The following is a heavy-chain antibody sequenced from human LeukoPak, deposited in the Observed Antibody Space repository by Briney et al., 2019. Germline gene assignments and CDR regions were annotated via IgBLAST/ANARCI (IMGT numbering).Heavy chain of an antibody. CDR2: INWNSVSA. CDR1: GFTFSNYG. Sequence: GGSLRLSCAASGFTFSNYGMHWVRQAPGKGLEWVAGINWNSVSAVYADSLKGRLTISRDNAKNSLFLQMNSLKTEDTAFYYCAKGARSSSGYTTDWGQGILVTVSS. V-gene: IGHV3-9*01. D-gene: IGHD3-22*01. J-gene: IGHJ4*02. CDR3: AKGARSSSGYTTD.